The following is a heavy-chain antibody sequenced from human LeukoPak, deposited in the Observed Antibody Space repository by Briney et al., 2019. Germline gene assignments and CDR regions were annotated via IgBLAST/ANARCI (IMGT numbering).Heavy chain of an antibody. J-gene: IGHJ4*02. V-gene: IGHV1-18*01. CDR3: ASKAGYSSGWYFDY. CDR1: GYTFTSYG. Sequence: ASVKVSCKASGYTFTSYGIGWVRQAPGQGLEWMGWISAYNGNTNYAQKLQGRVTMTTDTSTSTAYMELRSLRSDDTAVYYCASKAGYSSGWYFDYWGQGTLVTVSS. D-gene: IGHD6-19*01. CDR2: ISAYNGNT.